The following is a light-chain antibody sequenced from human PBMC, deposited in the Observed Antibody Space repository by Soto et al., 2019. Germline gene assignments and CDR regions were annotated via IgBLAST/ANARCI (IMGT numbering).Light chain of an antibody. Sequence: QSVLTQPPSASGTLGQRATISCCGSNSNIGSDIVNCYQLLPGAAPEVLINTTNQRPSGVPERFSGSKSGTSASLAISGLQSEDEANSSCATWDGGLSGPFVFGTGTKVTVL. V-gene: IGLV1-44*01. J-gene: IGLJ1*01. CDR3: ATWDGGLSGPFV. CDR1: NSNIGSDI. CDR2: TTN.